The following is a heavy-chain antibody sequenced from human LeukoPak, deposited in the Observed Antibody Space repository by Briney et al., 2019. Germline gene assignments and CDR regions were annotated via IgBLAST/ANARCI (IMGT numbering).Heavy chain of an antibody. Sequence: GGSLRLSCAASGFTFSSYGMHWVRQAPGKGLEWVAVISYDGSNKYHADSVKGRFTISRDNSKNTLYLQMNSLRAEDTAVYYCAKDRSHYYDSSGYPQGPFDYWGQGTLVTVSS. V-gene: IGHV3-30*18. CDR1: GFTFSSYG. CDR2: ISYDGSNK. CDR3: AKDRSHYYDSSGYPQGPFDY. J-gene: IGHJ4*02. D-gene: IGHD3-22*01.